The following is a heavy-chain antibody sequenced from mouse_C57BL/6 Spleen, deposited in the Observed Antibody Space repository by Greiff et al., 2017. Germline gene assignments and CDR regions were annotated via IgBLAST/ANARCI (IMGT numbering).Heavy chain of an antibody. V-gene: IGHV1-26*01. Sequence: EVQLQQSGPELVKPGASVKLSCKASGYTFTDYYINWVKQRHGKGLEWIGDINPNNGGTSYNQKFKGKATLTVDNSSSTAYMELRSLTAEDSAVYDCARSGCSYSYAVGDWGHGPSVTVAS. J-gene: IGHJ4*01. CDR2: INPNNGGT. CDR1: GYTFTDYY. D-gene: IGHD2-12*01. CDR3: ARSGCSYSYAVGD.